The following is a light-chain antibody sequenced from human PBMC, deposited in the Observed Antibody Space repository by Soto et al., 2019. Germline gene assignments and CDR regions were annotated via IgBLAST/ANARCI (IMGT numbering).Light chain of an antibody. V-gene: IGLV2-11*01. CDR3: CSYVV. J-gene: IGLJ2*01. CDR2: DVS. CDR1: SSDVGGYNY. Sequence: QSALTQPRSVSGSPGQSVTISCTGTSSDVGGYNYVSWYQQHPGKAPKLMIYDVSKRPSGVPDRFSGSKSGNTASLTISGLQAEDEADYYCCSYVVFGGGTKLTVL.